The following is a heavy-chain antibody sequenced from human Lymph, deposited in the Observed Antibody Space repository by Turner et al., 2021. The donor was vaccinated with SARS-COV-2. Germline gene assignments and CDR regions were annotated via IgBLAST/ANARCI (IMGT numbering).Heavy chain of an antibody. V-gene: IGHV3-23*01. D-gene: IGHD2-2*01. J-gene: IGHJ4*02. CDR1: GFSFSSYA. CDR2: IRGSGDST. CDR3: AKGGGGGYQLGGYFDY. Sequence: EVQLLESGGGLVQPGGSLRLSCAASGFSFSSYAMRWVRQAPGEGVEWVAAIRGSGDSTDYADSVKDRFTIDRDNYKNTRYLQMNSLRAEGTAVYYCAKGGGGGYQLGGYFDYWGQGTLVTVSS.